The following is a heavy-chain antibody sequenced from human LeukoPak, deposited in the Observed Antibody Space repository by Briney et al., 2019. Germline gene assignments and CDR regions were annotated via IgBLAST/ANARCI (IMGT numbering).Heavy chain of an antibody. D-gene: IGHD6-19*01. V-gene: IGHV3-21*04. J-gene: IGHJ4*02. Sequence: PGGSLRLSCAASGFTFSSYSMNWVRQAPGKGLEWVSSISSSGSHMYYADSVKGRFTISRDNSRNTLYLQMNSLRVDDTAIYYCAKDARRYSGWYFFDHWGQGTLVTVSP. CDR1: GFTFSSYS. CDR3: AKDARRYSGWYFFDH. CDR2: ISSSGSHM.